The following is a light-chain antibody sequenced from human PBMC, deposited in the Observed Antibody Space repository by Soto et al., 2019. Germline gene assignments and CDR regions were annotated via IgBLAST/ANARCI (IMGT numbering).Light chain of an antibody. CDR2: GAS. Sequence: DIQMTQSPSSVSASVGDRVTITCRASQGISSWLAWYQQKPGKAPKLLIYGASSWQSGVPSRFSGSRYGTDFTLTFRILKPEDFATYYCQQATRCPVSLGGGTKVEIK. CDR3: QQATRCPVS. J-gene: IGKJ4*01. V-gene: IGKV1-12*01. CDR1: QGISSW.